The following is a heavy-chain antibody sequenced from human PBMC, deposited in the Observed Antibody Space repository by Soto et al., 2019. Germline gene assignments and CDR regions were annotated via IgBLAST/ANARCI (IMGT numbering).Heavy chain of an antibody. CDR3: ARVVENGDHYFDY. CDR2: ISSSSSYI. D-gene: IGHD4-17*01. V-gene: IGHV3-21*01. Sequence: GGSLRLSCAASGFTFSSYSMNWVRQAPGKGLEWVSSISSSSSYIYYADSVKGRFTISRDNAKNSLYLQMNSLRAEDTAVYYCARVVENGDHYFDYWGQGTLVTVSS. CDR1: GFTFSSYS. J-gene: IGHJ4*02.